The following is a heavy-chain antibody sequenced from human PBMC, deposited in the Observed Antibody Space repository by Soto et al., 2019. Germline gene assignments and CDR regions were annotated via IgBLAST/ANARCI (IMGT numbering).Heavy chain of an antibody. CDR2: INPNSGGT. CDR1: GYTFTGYY. J-gene: IGHJ4*02. CDR3: ARDHCSSTSCYDLYYFDY. D-gene: IGHD2-2*01. V-gene: IGHV1-2*04. Sequence: ASVKVSCKASGYTFTGYYMHWVRQAPGQGLEWMGWINPNSGGTNYAQKFQGWVTMTRDTSISTAYMELSRLRSDDTAVYYCARDHCSSTSCYDLYYFDYWGRGTLVTVSS.